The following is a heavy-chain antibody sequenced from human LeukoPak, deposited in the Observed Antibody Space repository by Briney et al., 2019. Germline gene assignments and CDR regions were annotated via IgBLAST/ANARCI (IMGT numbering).Heavy chain of an antibody. Sequence: GASVKVSCKASGYTFTSYAMNWVRQAPGQGLEWMGWINTNTGNPTYAQGFTGRFVFSLDTSVSTAYLQISSLKAEDTAVYYCAREGSIREESPYDILTGYPYWGQGNLVTVSS. V-gene: IGHV7-4-1*02. CDR1: GYTFTSYA. J-gene: IGHJ4*02. D-gene: IGHD3-9*01. CDR2: INTNTGNP. CDR3: AREGSIREESPYDILTGYPY.